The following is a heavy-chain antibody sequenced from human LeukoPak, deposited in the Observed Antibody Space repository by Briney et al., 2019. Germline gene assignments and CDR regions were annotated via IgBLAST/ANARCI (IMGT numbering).Heavy chain of an antibody. Sequence: SETLPLTCAVSGGSISSGGYSWSWIRQPPGKGLEWFGYIYHSGSTYYNPSLKSRVTISVDRSKNQFSLKLSSVTAADTAVYYCARAGSSSWYLSAFDIWGQGTMVTVSS. CDR3: ARAGSSSWYLSAFDI. CDR2: IYHSGST. V-gene: IGHV4-30-2*01. J-gene: IGHJ3*02. D-gene: IGHD6-13*01. CDR1: GGSISSGGYS.